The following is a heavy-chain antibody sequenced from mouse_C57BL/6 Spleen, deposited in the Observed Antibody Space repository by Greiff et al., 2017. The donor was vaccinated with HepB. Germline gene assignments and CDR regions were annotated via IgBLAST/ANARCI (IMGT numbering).Heavy chain of an antibody. CDR1: GYAFSSSW. D-gene: IGHD3-1*01. V-gene: IGHV1-82*01. J-gene: IGHJ2*01. Sequence: QVQLQQSGPELVKPGASVKISCKASGYAFSSSWMNWVKQRPGKGLEWIGRIYPGDGDTNYNGKFKGKATLTADKSSSTAYMQLSSLTSEDSAVYFCAGATGSDYWGQGTTLTVSS. CDR2: IYPGDGDT. CDR3: AGATGSDY.